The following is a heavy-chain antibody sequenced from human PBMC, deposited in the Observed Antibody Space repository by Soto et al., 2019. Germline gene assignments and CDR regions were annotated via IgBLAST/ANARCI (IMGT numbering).Heavy chain of an antibody. J-gene: IGHJ4*02. D-gene: IGHD3-10*01. CDR2: ISYDGNNK. Sequence: QVQLVESGGGVVQPGRSLRLSCAASGFTFSSFAMHWVRQAPGKGLEWVAVISYDGNNKYYADSVKGRFTISRDNSKDTLYLQMNSLTAEDTAVYYCAGGYGSGSYFVYWGQGTLVTVSS. CDR3: AGGYGSGSYFVY. CDR1: GFTFSSFA. V-gene: IGHV3-30*04.